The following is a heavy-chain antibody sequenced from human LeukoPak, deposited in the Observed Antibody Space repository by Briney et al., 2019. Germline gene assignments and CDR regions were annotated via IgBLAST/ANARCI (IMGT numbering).Heavy chain of an antibody. D-gene: IGHD6-13*01. V-gene: IGHV4-59*08. CDR1: GGSISSYY. J-gene: IGHJ4*02. CDR2: IYYSGST. CDR3: ASTHSSSWPIDY. Sequence: SETLSLTCTVSGGSISSYYWSWIRQPPGKGLEWIGYIYYSGSTNYNPSLKSRVTISVDTSKNQFSLKLSSVTAADTAVYYCASTHSSSWPIDYWGQGTLVTVSS.